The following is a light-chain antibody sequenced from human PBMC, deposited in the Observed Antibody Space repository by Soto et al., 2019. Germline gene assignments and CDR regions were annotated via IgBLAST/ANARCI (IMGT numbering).Light chain of an antibody. CDR1: QSVSSF. Sequence: EIALTQSPATLSLSPGERATLSCRASQSVSSFLAWYQQKPGQAPRLLIYDASNRATGIPARFSGSGSGTDFTLTISSLEPEDFAVYYCQQRSHWPTFGQGTKLEIK. J-gene: IGKJ2*01. CDR3: QQRSHWPT. V-gene: IGKV3-11*01. CDR2: DAS.